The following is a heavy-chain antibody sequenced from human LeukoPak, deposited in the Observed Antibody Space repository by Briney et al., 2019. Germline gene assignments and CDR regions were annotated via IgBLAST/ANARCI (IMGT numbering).Heavy chain of an antibody. Sequence: SETLSLTCTVSGGSISRSSYYWGWIRQPPGKGLEWIGSIYYSGSTYYNPSLKSRVTISVDTSKNQFSLKLSSVTAADTAVYYCARIRSGYYDAFDIWGQGTMVTVSS. D-gene: IGHD3-22*01. CDR2: IYYSGST. CDR1: GGSISRSSYY. J-gene: IGHJ3*02. CDR3: ARIRSGYYDAFDI. V-gene: IGHV4-39*07.